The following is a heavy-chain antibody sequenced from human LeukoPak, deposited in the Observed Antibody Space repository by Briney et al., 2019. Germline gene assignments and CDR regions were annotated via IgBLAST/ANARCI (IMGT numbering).Heavy chain of an antibody. Sequence: PSETLSLTCTVSGGSISSHYWSWIRQPPGKGLEWIGYIYYSGSTNYNPSLKSRVTISVDTSKNQFSLKLSSVTAADTAVYYCARGTTDDYDFWSGYYRSYNWFDPWGQGTLVTVSS. CDR2: IYYSGST. CDR3: ARGTTDDYDFWSGYYRSYNWFDP. D-gene: IGHD3-3*01. V-gene: IGHV4-59*11. J-gene: IGHJ5*02. CDR1: GGSISSHY.